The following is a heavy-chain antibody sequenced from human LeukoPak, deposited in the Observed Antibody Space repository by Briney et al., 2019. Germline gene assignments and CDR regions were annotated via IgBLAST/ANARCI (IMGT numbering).Heavy chain of an antibody. CDR3: ARDNRGDYGYYYYYGMDV. CDR1: GFTVSSNY. J-gene: IGHJ6*02. V-gene: IGHV3-53*01. Sequence: PGGSLRLSCAASGFTVSSNYMSWVRQAPGKGLEWVSVIYSGGSTYYADSVKGRFTISRDNSKNTLYLQMNSLRAEDTAVYYCARDNRGDYGYYYYYGMDVWGQGTTVTVSS. D-gene: IGHD4-17*01. CDR2: IYSGGST.